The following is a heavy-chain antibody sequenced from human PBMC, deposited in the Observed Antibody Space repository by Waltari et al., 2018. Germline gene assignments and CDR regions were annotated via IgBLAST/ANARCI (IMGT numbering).Heavy chain of an antibody. CDR1: GFTFSSYA. CDR2: ISGSGGST. D-gene: IGHD3-10*01. Sequence: EVQLLESGGGLVQPGGSLRLSCAASGFTFSSYAMRWVRQAPGKGLEWVSAISGSGGSTYYADSVKGRFTISRDNSKNTLYLQMNSLRAEDTAVYYCAKGLLWFGGENPRRQGTLVTVSS. J-gene: IGHJ5*02. CDR3: AKGLLWFGGENP. V-gene: IGHV3-23*01.